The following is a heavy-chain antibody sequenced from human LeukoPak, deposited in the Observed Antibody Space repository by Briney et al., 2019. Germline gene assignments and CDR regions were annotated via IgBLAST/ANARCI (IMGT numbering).Heavy chain of an antibody. J-gene: IGHJ6*02. CDR1: GFTFSSYS. V-gene: IGHV3-21*01. CDR3: ARDLSGYSYGYFYYYGMDV. D-gene: IGHD5-18*01. CDR2: ISSSSSYI. Sequence: GGSLRLSCAASGFTFSSYSMNWVRQAPGKGLEWVSSISSSSSYIYYADSVKGRFTISRDNAKNSLYLQMNSLRAEDTAVYYCARDLSGYSYGYFYYYGMDVWGQGTAVTVSS.